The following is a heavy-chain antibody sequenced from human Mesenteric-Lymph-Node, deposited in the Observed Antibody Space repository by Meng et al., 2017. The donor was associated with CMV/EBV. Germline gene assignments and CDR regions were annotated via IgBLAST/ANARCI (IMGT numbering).Heavy chain of an antibody. J-gene: IGHJ6*02. D-gene: IGHD1-26*01. CDR3: ATYVRSGTYPYYFCTMDV. Sequence: GESLKISCAASGSTFSSYSMNWVRQAPGKGLEWVSSISSSSSYIYYADSVKGRFTISRDNAKNSLYLQMNSLRAEDTAVYYCATYVRSGTYPYYFCTMDVWGQGTTVTVSS. CDR1: GSTFSSYS. V-gene: IGHV3-21*01. CDR2: ISSSSSYI.